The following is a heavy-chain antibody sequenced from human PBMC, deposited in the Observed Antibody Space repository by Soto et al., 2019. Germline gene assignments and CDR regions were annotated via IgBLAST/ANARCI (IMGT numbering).Heavy chain of an antibody. V-gene: IGHV4-31*03. Sequence: PSETLSLTCTVSGGSISSGGYYWSWIRQHPGKDQVWIGNIYYSGSTYYNPSIKSRVTISVDTTKNQFSLKLSSVTDAQTAVYYCARETAVAYCSGGRCYSACGYYGMDVWGQGTPVTVSS. D-gene: IGHD2-15*01. CDR1: GGSISSGGYY. CDR2: IYYSGST. CDR3: ARETAVAYCSGGRCYSACGYYGMDV. J-gene: IGHJ6*02.